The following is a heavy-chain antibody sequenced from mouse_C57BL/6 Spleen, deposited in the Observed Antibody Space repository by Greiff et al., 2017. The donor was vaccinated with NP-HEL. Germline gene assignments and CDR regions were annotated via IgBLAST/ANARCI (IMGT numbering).Heavy chain of an antibody. CDR3: ARYYYGRCLFDY. CDR2: IDPDSGGT. CDR1: GYTFTSYW. D-gene: IGHD2-1*01. Sequence: QVQLQQPGAELVKPGASVKLSCKASGYTFTSYWMHWVKQRPGRGLEWIGRIDPDSGGTKYNEKFKYKATLTVDKSSSTAHMQLSSLTSEDSAVYYGARYYYGRCLFDYWGQGTTLTVSS. V-gene: IGHV1-72*01. J-gene: IGHJ2*01.